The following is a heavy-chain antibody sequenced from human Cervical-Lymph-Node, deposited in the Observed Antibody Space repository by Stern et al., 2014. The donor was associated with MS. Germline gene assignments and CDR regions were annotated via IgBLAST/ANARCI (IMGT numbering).Heavy chain of an antibody. D-gene: IGHD5-18*01. J-gene: IGHJ4*02. CDR1: GFTFSRYA. CDR2: ISYHGRDK. CDR3: TRQDQQLVTFDY. V-gene: IGHV3-30-3*01. Sequence: VQLVESGGDVVQPGRSLRLACEVSGFTFSRYAIHWVRQAPGKGLEWVAFISYHGRDKVYAESVRGRFSISRDNSKNTVFLHMDSLGPQDTAIYYCTRQDQQLVTFDYWGQGTLVSVSS.